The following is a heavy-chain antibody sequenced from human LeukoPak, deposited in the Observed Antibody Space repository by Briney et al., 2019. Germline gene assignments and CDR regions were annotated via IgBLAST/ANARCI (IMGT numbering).Heavy chain of an antibody. V-gene: IGHV4-59*12. Sequence: SETLSLTCTVSGGSISGYSWTWIRQPPGQGLEWIGYFHNSRTTSYNPSLTGRVTISVDTAMDQISLKLNSVTAADTAVYYCARIDSWFGELFDDYWGQGTLVTVSS. CDR1: GGSISGYS. CDR2: FHNSRTT. D-gene: IGHD3-10*01. J-gene: IGHJ4*02. CDR3: ARIDSWFGELFDDY.